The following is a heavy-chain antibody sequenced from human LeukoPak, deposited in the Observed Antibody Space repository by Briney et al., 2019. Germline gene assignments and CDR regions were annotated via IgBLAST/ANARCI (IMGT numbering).Heavy chain of an antibody. J-gene: IGHJ3*02. D-gene: IGHD3-22*01. CDR1: GFTFSSYG. CDR2: ISYDGSNK. Sequence: PGRSLRLSCAASGFTFSSYGMHWVRQAPGKGLEWVAVISYDGSNKFYADSVKGRFTISRDNSKNTLYLQMNSLRAEDTAVYYCARQYDSSGYSAFDIWGQGTMVTVSS. CDR3: ARQYDSSGYSAFDI. V-gene: IGHV3-30*03.